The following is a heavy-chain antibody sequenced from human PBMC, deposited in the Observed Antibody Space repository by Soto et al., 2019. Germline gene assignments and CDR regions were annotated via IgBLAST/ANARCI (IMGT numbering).Heavy chain of an antibody. D-gene: IGHD3-9*01. CDR3: ARAVRYFDWLLSPHYYYYGMDV. CDR1: GGTFSSYA. CDR2: IIPIFGTA. V-gene: IGHV1-69*06. Sequence: GASVKVSCKASGGTFSSYAISWVRQAPGQGLEWMGGIIPIFGTANYAQKFQGRVTITADKSTSTAYMELSSLRSEDTAVYYCARAVRYFDWLLSPHYYYYGMDVWGQGTTVTVSS. J-gene: IGHJ6*02.